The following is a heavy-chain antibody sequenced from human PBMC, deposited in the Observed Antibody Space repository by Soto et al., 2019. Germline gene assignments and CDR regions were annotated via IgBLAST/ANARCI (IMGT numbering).Heavy chain of an antibody. J-gene: IGHJ4*02. CDR3: ARQIYDSDTGPNFQYYFDS. D-gene: IGHD3-22*01. Sequence: GESLKISCKGSGYSFASYWITRVRQKPGKGLEWMGRIDPSDSQTYYSPSFRGHVTISVTKSITTVFLQWSSLRASDTAMYYCARQIYDSDTGPNFQYYFDSWGQGTPVTVSS. V-gene: IGHV5-10-1*01. CDR2: IDPSDSQT. CDR1: GYSFASYW.